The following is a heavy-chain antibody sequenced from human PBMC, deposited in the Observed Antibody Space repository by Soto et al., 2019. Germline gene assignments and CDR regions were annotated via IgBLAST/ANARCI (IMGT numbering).Heavy chain of an antibody. CDR1: GINFSNYA. J-gene: IGHJ4*02. CDR3: ARDLFGRLFDY. D-gene: IGHD2-21*01. V-gene: IGHV3-30-3*01. Sequence: PXGSLNLSCAGSGINFSNYAMHWVRQAQGKGLEWVAVISYDGSNKYSADSVKGRFTISRDNSKNALYLQMDSLRAEDTAVYYCARDLFGRLFDYWGQGTLVTVSS. CDR2: ISYDGSNK.